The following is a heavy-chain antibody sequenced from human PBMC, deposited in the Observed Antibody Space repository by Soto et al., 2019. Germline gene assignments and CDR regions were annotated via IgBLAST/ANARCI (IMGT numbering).Heavy chain of an antibody. J-gene: IGHJ5*02. CDR1: GGSISSYY. D-gene: IGHD2-2*01. V-gene: IGHV4-59*01. Sequence: QVQLQESGPGLVKPSETLSLTCTVSGGSISSYYWSWIRQPPGKGLEWIGYIYYSGSTNYNPSLKSRVTISVDTHKNQFSLKLSSVTAADTAVYYCARVVVAAAPGRWFDPWGQGTLVTVSS. CDR3: ARVVVAAAPGRWFDP. CDR2: IYYSGST.